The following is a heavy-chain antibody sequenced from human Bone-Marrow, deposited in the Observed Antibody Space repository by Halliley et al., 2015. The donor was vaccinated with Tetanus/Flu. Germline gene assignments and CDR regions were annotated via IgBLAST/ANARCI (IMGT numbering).Heavy chain of an antibody. D-gene: IGHD3-16*01. V-gene: IGHV4-4*07. Sequence: LEWLGYIYASGRATYNPSLGGRVTMSADRSKNHFSLNLKSVTAADTAVYYCAKMSLNDYCVDVWGHGTTVTVSS. CDR3: AKMSLNDYCVDV. CDR2: IYASGRA. J-gene: IGHJ6*02.